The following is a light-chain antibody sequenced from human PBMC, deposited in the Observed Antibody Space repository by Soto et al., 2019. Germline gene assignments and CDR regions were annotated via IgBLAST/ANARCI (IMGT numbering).Light chain of an antibody. V-gene: IGKV1-27*01. CDR2: VAS. J-gene: IGKJ4*01. CDR1: QGIRNF. Sequence: DIQMTQSPSSLSASIGDRVTITCRASQGIRNFLVWYQQKPGKVPKALIYVASTLQSGVPSRFSGTGSGTDFTLTISSLQPEDFATFYCQKYNRAPFTFGGGTNVEIK. CDR3: QKYNRAPFT.